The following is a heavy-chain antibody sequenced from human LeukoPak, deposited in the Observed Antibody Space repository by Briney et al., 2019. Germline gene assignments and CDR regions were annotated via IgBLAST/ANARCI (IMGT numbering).Heavy chain of an antibody. CDR2: IYPDESDT. D-gene: IGHD3-10*01. Sequence: GESLKIPGKGPGYSFGNRWIGWVRRMPGKGLGWMGIIYPDESDTIYSSYFERQVTISANKSISTAYLQWSSLKASDTAMYYCARGAYGSGSSYNYYGIDVWGQGTTVTVSS. V-gene: IGHV5-51*01. CDR3: ARGAYGSGSSYNYYGIDV. CDR1: GYSFGNRW. J-gene: IGHJ6*02.